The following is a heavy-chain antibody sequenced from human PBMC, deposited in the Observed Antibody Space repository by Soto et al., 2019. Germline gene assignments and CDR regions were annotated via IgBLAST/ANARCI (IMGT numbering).Heavy chain of an antibody. D-gene: IGHD2-15*01. CDR2: IYTSGST. V-gene: IGHV4-4*07. J-gene: IGHJ5*02. CDR3: ARVVVVAATYYGDYAWFDP. Sequence: QVQLQESGPGLVKPSETLSLTCTVSGGSISSYYWSWIRQPAGKGLEWIGRIYTSGSTNYNPSLKSRVTMSVDTSKNQFSLKLSSATAADTAVYYCARVVVVAATYYGDYAWFDPWGQGTLVTVSS. CDR1: GGSISSYY.